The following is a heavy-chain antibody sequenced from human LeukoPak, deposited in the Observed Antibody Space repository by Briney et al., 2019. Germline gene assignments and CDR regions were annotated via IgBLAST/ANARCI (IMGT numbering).Heavy chain of an antibody. V-gene: IGHV3-7*01. Sequence: VQPGGSLRLSCAASGFTFTDYWMAWVRPVPGKGLEWVANIKGDGSRKYYLDSVKGRYTISRDNARNSVNLEMSSLRADDTAMYYCARDANYHDGSNYSDVLDIWGQGTMVTVSS. CDR2: IKGDGSRK. D-gene: IGHD3-22*01. J-gene: IGHJ3*02. CDR1: GFTFTDYW. CDR3: ARDANYHDGSNYSDVLDI.